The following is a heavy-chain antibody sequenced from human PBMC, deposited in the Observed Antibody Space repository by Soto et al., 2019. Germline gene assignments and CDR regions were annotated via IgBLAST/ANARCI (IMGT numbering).Heavy chain of an antibody. CDR1: GGTFSSYT. D-gene: IGHD3-10*01. V-gene: IGHV1-69*02. CDR2: IIPILGIA. Sequence: QVQLVQSGAEVKKPGSSVKVSCKASGGTFSSYTISWVRQAPRQGLEWMGRIIPILGIANYAQKFQGRVTITADKSTSTAYMELSSLRTEDTAVYYCARSYYGSGSYYVSGFDPWGQGTLVTVSS. CDR3: ARSYYGSGSYYVSGFDP. J-gene: IGHJ5*02.